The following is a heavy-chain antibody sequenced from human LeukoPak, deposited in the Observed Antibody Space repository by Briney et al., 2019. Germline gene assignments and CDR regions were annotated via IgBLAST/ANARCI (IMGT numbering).Heavy chain of an antibody. CDR3: ARCLSPVGAFCYFGY. CDR1: GDSVSSNSAA. Sequence: SQTLSLTCAISGDSVSSNSAAWHWIRQSPSRGLEWLGRTYYRSKWYSDYAVSMKSRITINPDTSKNQFSLQLNSVTPEDTAVYYCARCLSPVGAFCYFGYWGQGTLVTVSS. D-gene: IGHD1-26*01. CDR2: TYYRSKWYS. V-gene: IGHV6-1*01. J-gene: IGHJ4*02.